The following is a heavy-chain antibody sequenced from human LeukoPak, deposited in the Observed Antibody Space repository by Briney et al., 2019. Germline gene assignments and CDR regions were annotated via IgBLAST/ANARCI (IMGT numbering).Heavy chain of an antibody. CDR1: GGSISSYY. Sequence: SETLSLTCTVSGGSISSYYWSWIRQPPGKGLEWIGYIYYSGSTYYNPSLKSRVTISADTSKNQFSLKLSSVTAADTAVYYCARESSSSTYNWFDPWGQGTLVTVSS. V-gene: IGHV4-59*12. D-gene: IGHD6-6*01. CDR2: IYYSGST. CDR3: ARESSSSTYNWFDP. J-gene: IGHJ5*02.